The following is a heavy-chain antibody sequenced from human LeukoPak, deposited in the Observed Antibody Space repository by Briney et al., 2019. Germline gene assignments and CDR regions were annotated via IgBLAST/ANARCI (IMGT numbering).Heavy chain of an antibody. Sequence: ASVKVSCKASGGTFSSYAISWVRQAPGQGLEWMGGIIPIFGTANYAQKFQGRVTITADESTSTAYMELSSLRSEDTAVYYCARTDSSSEKFDYWGQGTLVTVSS. V-gene: IGHV1-69*13. CDR3: ARTDSSSEKFDY. CDR1: GGTFSSYA. CDR2: IIPIFGTA. J-gene: IGHJ4*02. D-gene: IGHD6-13*01.